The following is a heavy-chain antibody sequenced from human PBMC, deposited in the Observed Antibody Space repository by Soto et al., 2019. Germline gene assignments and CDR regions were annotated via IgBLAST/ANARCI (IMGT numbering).Heavy chain of an antibody. CDR2: ISAYNGNT. CDR1: GYTFTSYG. V-gene: IGHV1-18*01. D-gene: IGHD2-2*01. CDR3: ARDPGVVVPAAMLAEYYYYGMDV. Sequence: GASVKVSCKASGYTFTSYGISWARQAPGQGLEWMGWISAYNGNTNYAQKLQGRVTMTTDTSTSTAYMELRSLRSDDTAVYYCARDPGVVVPAAMLAEYYYYGMDVWGQGTTVTVSS. J-gene: IGHJ6*02.